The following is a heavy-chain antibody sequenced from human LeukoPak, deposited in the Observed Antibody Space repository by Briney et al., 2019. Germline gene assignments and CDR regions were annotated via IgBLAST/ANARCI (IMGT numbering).Heavy chain of an antibody. J-gene: IGHJ6*02. V-gene: IGHV3-23*01. Sequence: PGGSLRLFCAASGFTFSSFGMNWIRQVPGQGLEWVASISGSGGRTNYADSVKGRFTISRDFFKNTLDLQMNSLRAEDTAVYYCAKCLPVTATRPLDFYYGMDAWGQGTTVTVSS. CDR1: GFTFSSFG. D-gene: IGHD3-10*01. CDR2: ISGSGGRT. CDR3: AKCLPVTATRPLDFYYGMDA.